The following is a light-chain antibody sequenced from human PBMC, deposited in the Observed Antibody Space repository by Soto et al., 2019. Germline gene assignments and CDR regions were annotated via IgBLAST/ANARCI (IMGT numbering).Light chain of an antibody. J-gene: IGLJ1*01. CDR3: CSYAGSDNYV. CDR1: SSDVGSYNL. CDR2: EVS. V-gene: IGLV2-23*02. Sequence: QSVVTQPASVSGSPGQSITISCTGTSSDVGSYNLVSWYQQHPGKAPKLMIYEVSKRPSGVSNRFSGSKSGNTASLTISGLQAEDEADYYCCSYAGSDNYVFGTGTKLTVL.